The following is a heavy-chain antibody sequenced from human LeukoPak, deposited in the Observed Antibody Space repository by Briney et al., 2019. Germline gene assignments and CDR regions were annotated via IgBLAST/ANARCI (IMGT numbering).Heavy chain of an antibody. CDR2: INHSGST. J-gene: IGHJ5*02. Sequence: SETLSLTCAVYGGSFSGYYWSWIRQPPGKGLEWIGEINHSGSTNYNPSLKSRVTISVAPSKNQFSLKLSSVTAADTAVYYCASDPQELGYFDWFPAQGFSSPKSSGGWFDPWAREPWSPSPQ. D-gene: IGHD3-9*01. CDR1: GGSFSGYY. CDR3: ASDPQELGYFDWFPAQGFSSPKSSGGWFDP. V-gene: IGHV4-34*01.